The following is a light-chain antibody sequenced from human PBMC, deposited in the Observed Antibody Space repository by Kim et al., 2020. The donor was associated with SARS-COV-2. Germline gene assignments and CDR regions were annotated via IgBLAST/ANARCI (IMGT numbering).Light chain of an antibody. CDR2: GDS. Sequence: VALGPTARITCGGNNIGSKNVPWYQQKQGQAPGLVIYGDSNRPAGIPERFSGANSGNTATLTISRAQAGDEADYYCQVWDSSTAVFGGGTQLTVL. CDR1: NIGSKN. V-gene: IGLV3-9*01. J-gene: IGLJ2*01. CDR3: QVWDSSTAV.